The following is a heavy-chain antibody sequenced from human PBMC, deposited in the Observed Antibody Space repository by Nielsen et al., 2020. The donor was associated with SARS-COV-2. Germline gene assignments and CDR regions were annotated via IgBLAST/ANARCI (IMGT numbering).Heavy chain of an antibody. CDR1: GFTFSSYA. D-gene: IGHD1-26*01. Sequence: GESLKISCAASGFTFSSYAMSWVRQAPGKGLEWVSVISGSGGYTYYADSVKGRFTISRDNSKNTLYLQMNSLRAEDTAVYYCAKAGRGFLDYWGQGTLVTVSS. J-gene: IGHJ4*02. CDR2: ISGSGGYT. V-gene: IGHV3-23*01. CDR3: AKAGRGFLDY.